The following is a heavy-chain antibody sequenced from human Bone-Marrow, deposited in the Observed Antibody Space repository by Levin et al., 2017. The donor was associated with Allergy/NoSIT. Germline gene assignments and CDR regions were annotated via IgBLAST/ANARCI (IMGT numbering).Heavy chain of an antibody. V-gene: IGHV1-46*01. CDR2: INPTGRAR. CDR3: ARVYCGGDYYCYPTYNYHGMDV. J-gene: IGHJ6*02. D-gene: IGHD2-21*02. CDR1: GYPFINYY. Sequence: GASVKVSCRASGYPFINYYMNWVRQAPGQGLEWMGLINPTGRARTYAQKFQGRVSLTGDTSTSTVYMELTTLTSDDTAVYYCARVYCGGDYYCYPTYNYHGMDVWGQGTTVTVSS.